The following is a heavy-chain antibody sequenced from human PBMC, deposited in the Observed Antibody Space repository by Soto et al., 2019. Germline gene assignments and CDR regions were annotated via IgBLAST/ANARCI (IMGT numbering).Heavy chain of an antibody. J-gene: IGHJ2*01. D-gene: IGHD2-15*01. CDR2: IIPIFGRA. V-gene: IGHV1-69*01. Sequence: QVQRVQSGAEVKKPGSSVKVSCKASGGTFSSYAITWVRQAPGQGLEWMGGIIPIFGRANYAQNFQGRVTITADESTSTAYMERSSLRSEDTAVYYCERVGGNAESSCWYFDLWGRGTLVTVSS. CDR1: GGTFSSYA. CDR3: ERVGGNAESSCWYFDL.